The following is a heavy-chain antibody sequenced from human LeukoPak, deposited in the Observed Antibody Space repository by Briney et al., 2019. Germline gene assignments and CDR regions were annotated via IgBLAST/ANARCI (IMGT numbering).Heavy chain of an antibody. V-gene: IGHV3-30-3*01. J-gene: IGHJ5*02. CDR1: GFTFSSYA. D-gene: IGHD1-26*01. CDR3: ASARSGSYWMENWFDP. CDR2: ISYDGSNK. Sequence: GRSLRLSCAASGFTFSSYAMHWVRQAPGKGLEWVAVISYDGSNKYYADSVKGRFTISRDNSKNTLYLQMNSLRAEDTAVYYCASARSGSYWMENWFDPWGQGTLVTVSS.